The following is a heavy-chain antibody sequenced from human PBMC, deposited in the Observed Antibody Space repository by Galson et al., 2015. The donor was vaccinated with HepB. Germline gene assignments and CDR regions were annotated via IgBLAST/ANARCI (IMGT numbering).Heavy chain of an antibody. CDR1: GFTFSGSA. CDR3: TSLVVPAAIPSYYYYYMDV. D-gene: IGHD2-2*02. Sequence: SLRLSCAASGFTFSGSAMHWVRQASGKGLEWVGRIRSKANSYATVYAASVKGRFTISRDDSKNTAYLQMNSLKTEDTAVYYCTSLVVPAAIPSYYYYYMDVWGKGTTVTVSS. J-gene: IGHJ6*03. CDR2: IRSKANSYAT. V-gene: IGHV3-73*01.